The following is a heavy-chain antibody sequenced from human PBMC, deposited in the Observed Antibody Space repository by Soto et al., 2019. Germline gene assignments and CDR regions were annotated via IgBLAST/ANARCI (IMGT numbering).Heavy chain of an antibody. CDR1: GGTFSSYA. J-gene: IGHJ6*01. Sequence: SVKVSCKASGGTFSSYAISWVRQAPGQGLEWMGGIIPIFGTANYAQKFQGRVTITADESTSTAYMELSRLRSEDTAVYYCARKMVRGVNYYSYGMDVWGQGTTVTVSS. CDR2: IIPIFGTA. D-gene: IGHD3-10*01. V-gene: IGHV1-69*13. CDR3: ARKMVRGVNYYSYGMDV.